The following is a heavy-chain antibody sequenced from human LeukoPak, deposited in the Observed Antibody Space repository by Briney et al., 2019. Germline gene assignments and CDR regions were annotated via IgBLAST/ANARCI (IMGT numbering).Heavy chain of an antibody. D-gene: IGHD2-15*01. CDR2: IIPIFGTA. Sequence: SVKVSCKASGGTFSSYAISWVRQAPGQGLEWMGGIIPIFGTANYAQKFQGRVTIAADESTSTAYMELSSLRSEDTAVYYCARVHCSGGSCYSEAFDIWGQGTMVTVSS. J-gene: IGHJ3*02. V-gene: IGHV1-69*13. CDR1: GGTFSSYA. CDR3: ARVHCSGGSCYSEAFDI.